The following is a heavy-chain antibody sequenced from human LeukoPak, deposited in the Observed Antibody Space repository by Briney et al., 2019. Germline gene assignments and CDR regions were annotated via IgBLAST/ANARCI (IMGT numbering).Heavy chain of an antibody. D-gene: IGHD3-10*01. Sequence: QLQLQESGPGLVKPSETLSLTCTVSGGSISSSSYYWSWIRQHPGKGLEWIGYIYYSGITYYNPSLKSRVTISVDTSKNQFSLKLSSVTAADTAVYYCARDMVRGVKGDAFDIWGQGTTVTVSS. V-gene: IGHV4-31*03. CDR2: IYYSGIT. CDR3: ARDMVRGVKGDAFDI. CDR1: GGSISSSSYY. J-gene: IGHJ3*02.